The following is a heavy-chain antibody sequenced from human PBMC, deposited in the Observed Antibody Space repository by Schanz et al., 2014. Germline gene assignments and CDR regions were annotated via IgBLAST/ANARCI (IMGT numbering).Heavy chain of an antibody. V-gene: IGHV3-74*02. CDR2: INGDGSRT. Sequence: EVQLLESGGGLVQPGGSLRLSCAASGFTFSNYWMHWVRQAPGKGLVWVSRINGDGSRTAYADSVKGRFTISRDNSKNTRYLQMNSLRAEDTAVYFCAKIERNEDWGQGTLVTVSS. CDR1: GFTFSNYW. D-gene: IGHD1-1*01. J-gene: IGHJ4*02. CDR3: AKIERNED.